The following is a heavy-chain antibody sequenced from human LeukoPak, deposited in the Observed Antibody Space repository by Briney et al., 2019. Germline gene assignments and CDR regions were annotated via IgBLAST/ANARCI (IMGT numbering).Heavy chain of an antibody. D-gene: IGHD2-15*01. Sequence: ASVKVSCKASGYTFTAYYIHWVGQAPGQGLEWMGWINPNSGGTNYAQNFQGRVTMTSDTSTYTTHMELSRLRSDDTAVYYCARSDVVVVTATTHFDYWGQGTLVTVSS. V-gene: IGHV1-2*02. CDR2: INPNSGGT. J-gene: IGHJ4*02. CDR3: ARSDVVVVTATTHFDY. CDR1: GYTFTAYY.